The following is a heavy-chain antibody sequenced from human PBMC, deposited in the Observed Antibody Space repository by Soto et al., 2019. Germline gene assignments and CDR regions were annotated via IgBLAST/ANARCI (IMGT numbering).Heavy chain of an antibody. J-gene: IGHJ4*02. CDR1: GYIFTGYY. D-gene: IGHD6-19*01. Sequence: QVQLLQSGAELKKPGASVKVSCKASGYIFTGYYMHWVRQAPGQGLEWMGWINPNSGDTNYTQKFQGRVTMTRDTAISTAYMELSRLRSDETAVEYCATSRISIAVAGETEYYFDYWGQGTPVTVSS. V-gene: IGHV1-2*02. CDR2: INPNSGDT. CDR3: ATSRISIAVAGETEYYFDY.